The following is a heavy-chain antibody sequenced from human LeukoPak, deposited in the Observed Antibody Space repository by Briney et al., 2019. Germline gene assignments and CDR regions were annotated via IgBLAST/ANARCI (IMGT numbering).Heavy chain of an antibody. Sequence: RGESLKISCKGSGYSFTSYWIGWVRQMPGKGLEWMGIIYPGDSDTRYSPSFQGQVTISADKSISTAYLQWSSLKASDTAVYYCARSLGDYYYGMDVWGKGTTVTVSS. V-gene: IGHV5-51*01. J-gene: IGHJ6*04. CDR3: ARSLGDYYYGMDV. D-gene: IGHD3-16*01. CDR1: GYSFTSYW. CDR2: IYPGDSDT.